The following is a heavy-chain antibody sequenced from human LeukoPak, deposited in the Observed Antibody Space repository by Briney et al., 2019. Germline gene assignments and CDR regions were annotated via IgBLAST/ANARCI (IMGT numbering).Heavy chain of an antibody. Sequence: GGSLRLSCAASGFTFSNYGMYWVRQAPGKGLEWVAVIWYDGSNKNSADSVKGRFTISRDNAKNSLFLQMNSLRAEDTAVYYCARGPLIAAAGTWWGQGTLVTVSS. CDR2: IWYDGSNK. J-gene: IGHJ4*02. CDR1: GFTFSNYG. CDR3: ARGPLIAAAGTW. V-gene: IGHV3-33*01. D-gene: IGHD6-13*01.